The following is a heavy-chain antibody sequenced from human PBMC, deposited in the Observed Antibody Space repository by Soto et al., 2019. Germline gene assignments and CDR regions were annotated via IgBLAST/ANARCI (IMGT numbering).Heavy chain of an antibody. CDR2: ISHSEGS. V-gene: IGHV4-4*02. D-gene: IGHD4-4*01. J-gene: IGHJ6*01. Sequence: QVQLQESGPGLVKPSGTLSLTCAVSGGSINSTKWWTWVRQPPGKGLEWIAEISHSEGSNYNPSLKSRVAMSLDNCENQFSLRLSSVTAADTGVYYYAKQTISYTWYVW. CDR3: AKQTISYTWYV. CDR1: GGSINSTKW.